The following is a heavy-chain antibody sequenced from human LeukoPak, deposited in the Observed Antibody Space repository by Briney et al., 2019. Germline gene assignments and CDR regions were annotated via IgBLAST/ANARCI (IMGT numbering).Heavy chain of an antibody. CDR2: IYYSGST. CDR1: GGSISSSSYY. CDR3: ARLSYYDFWSGYYMGFDY. D-gene: IGHD3-3*01. V-gene: IGHV4-39*02. J-gene: IGHJ4*02. Sequence: SETLSLTCTVSGGSISSSSYYWGWIRQPPGKGLEWIGSIYYSGSTYYNPSLKSRVTISVDTSKNHFSLKLSSVTAADTAVYYCARLSYYDFWSGYYMGFDYWGQGTLVTVSS.